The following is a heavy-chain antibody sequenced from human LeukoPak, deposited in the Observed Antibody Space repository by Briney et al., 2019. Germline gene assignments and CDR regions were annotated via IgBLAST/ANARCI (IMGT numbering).Heavy chain of an antibody. CDR2: IYYTGST. CDR3: ARVSTLDGIVLDS. CDR1: GGSFSTYY. J-gene: IGHJ4*02. Sequence: PSETLSLTCTVSGGSFSTYYWGWIRQPPGQRLELIGFIYYTGSTNYNPSLKSRVSISLDTSKNQFSLTLNSVTAADTAVYYCARVSTLDGIVLDSWGQGILVTVSP. V-gene: IGHV4-59*12. D-gene: IGHD2-15*01.